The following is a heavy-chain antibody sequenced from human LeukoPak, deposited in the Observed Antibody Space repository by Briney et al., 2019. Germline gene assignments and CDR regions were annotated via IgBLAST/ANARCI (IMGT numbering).Heavy chain of an antibody. Sequence: GGSLRLSCVASGFTFGKYWMSWVRQAPGKGLEWVANIKLDGSEKNYVDSVKGRFTISRDNTKNSLYLQMNSLRVEDTAVFYCAVGVLRPARSRHSSGVDYWGQGTLVTVSS. CDR3: AVGVLRPARSRHSSGVDY. J-gene: IGHJ4*02. CDR2: IKLDGSEK. V-gene: IGHV3-7*03. CDR1: GFTFGKYW. D-gene: IGHD6-19*01.